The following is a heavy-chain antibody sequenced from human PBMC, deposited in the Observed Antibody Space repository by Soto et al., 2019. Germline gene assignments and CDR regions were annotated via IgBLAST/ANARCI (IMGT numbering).Heavy chain of an antibody. CDR2: IYHSGST. CDR3: ARDLWGYCGTDCYPLDV. D-gene: IGHD2-21*02. Sequence: PSETLPLTCAVSGVSISSGGYSWSWIRKPPGKGLEWIGYIYHSGSTYYNPSLKSRVTISVDRSKNQFSLKLSSVTAADSAVYYCARDLWGYCGTDCYPLDVWGQGTTVTVSS. V-gene: IGHV4-30-2*01. CDR1: GVSISSGGYS. J-gene: IGHJ6*02.